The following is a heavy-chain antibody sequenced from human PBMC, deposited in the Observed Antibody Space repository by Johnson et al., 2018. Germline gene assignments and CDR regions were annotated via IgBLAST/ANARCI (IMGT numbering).Heavy chain of an antibody. CDR1: GGTFSSYA. D-gene: IGHD4-23*01. V-gene: IGHV1-69*12. Sequence: QVQLVQSGAEVKKPGSSVKVSCKASGGTFSSYAISWVRQAPGQGLEWMGGIIPIFGTANYAQKFQGRVTITADEPTSTAYMEWGSLRSEDTAVYYCARPDYGGNSDAFDIWGQGTMVTVSS. J-gene: IGHJ3*02. CDR3: ARPDYGGNSDAFDI. CDR2: IIPIFGTA.